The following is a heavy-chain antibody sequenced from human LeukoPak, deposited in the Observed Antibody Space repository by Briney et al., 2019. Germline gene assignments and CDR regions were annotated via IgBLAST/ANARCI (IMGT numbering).Heavy chain of an antibody. V-gene: IGHV3-9*01. D-gene: IGHD3-10*01. J-gene: IGHJ4*02. CDR3: AKDRADEGSGFDR. Sequence: PGRSLRLSCAASGFTFDEYGMHWVRQPPGKGLEWVSSISWSSGSIAYADSVRGRLIISRDNAKNSLYLQMNSLGPEDTALYYCAKDRADEGSGFDRWGQGTLVTVSS. CDR2: ISWSSGSI. CDR1: GFTFDEYG.